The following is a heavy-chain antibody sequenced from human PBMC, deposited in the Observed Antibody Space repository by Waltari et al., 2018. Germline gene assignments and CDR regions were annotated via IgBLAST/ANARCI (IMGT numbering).Heavy chain of an antibody. V-gene: IGHV3-7*01. CDR3: ARANGVKHFDY. CDR2: IKQDGSEK. CDR1: GFTFSSYW. J-gene: IGHJ4*02. D-gene: IGHD3-10*01. Sequence: EVQLVESGGGLVQPGGSLRLSCAASGFTFSSYWMSWVRQAPGKGLEGVANIKQDGSEKYYVDSVKGRFTISRDNAKNSLYLQMNSLRAEDTAVYYCARANGVKHFDYWGQGTLVTVSS.